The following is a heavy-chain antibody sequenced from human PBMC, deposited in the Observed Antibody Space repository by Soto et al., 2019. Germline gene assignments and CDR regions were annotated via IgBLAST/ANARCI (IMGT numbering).Heavy chain of an antibody. D-gene: IGHD1-26*01. J-gene: IGHJ4*02. CDR3: AGYPWELLRAAGRPFDY. CDR1: GGSFSGYY. V-gene: IGHV4-34*01. CDR2: INHSGST. Sequence: SETLSLTCAVYGGSFSGYYWSWIRQPPGKGLEWIGEINHSGSTNYNPSLKSRVTISVDTSKNQFSLKLSSVTAADTAVYYCAGYPWELLRAAGRPFDYWGQGTLVTVSS.